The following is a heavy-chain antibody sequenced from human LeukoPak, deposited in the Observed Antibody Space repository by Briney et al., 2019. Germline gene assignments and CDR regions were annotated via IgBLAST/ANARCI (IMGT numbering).Heavy chain of an antibody. V-gene: IGHV3-23*01. Sequence: PGGSLRLSCAASGFTFSSYAMSWVRQAPGKGLEWVSAISGSGGSTYYADSVKGRFTISRDNSKNTLYLQMNSLRAEDTAVYYCAKGQEVLPLGSSSFFDYWGQGTLVTVSS. CDR2: ISGSGGST. CDR1: GFTFSSYA. J-gene: IGHJ4*02. CDR3: AKGQEVLPLGSSSFFDY. D-gene: IGHD6-6*01.